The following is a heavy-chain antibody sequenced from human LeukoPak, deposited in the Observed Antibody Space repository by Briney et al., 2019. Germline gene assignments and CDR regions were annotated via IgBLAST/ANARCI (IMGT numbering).Heavy chain of an antibody. J-gene: IGHJ4*02. CDR1: GFTFSSYA. CDR3: ARDSSVVGGIVGAPWGFHPPGFDY. CDR2: ISYDGSNK. D-gene: IGHD1-26*01. V-gene: IGHV3-30-3*01. Sequence: GGSLRLSCAASGFTFSSYAMHWVRQAPGKGLEWVAVISYDGSNKYYADSVKGRFTISRDNSKNTLYLQMNSLRAEDTAVYYCARDSSVVGGIVGAPWGFHPPGFDYWGQGTLVTVSS.